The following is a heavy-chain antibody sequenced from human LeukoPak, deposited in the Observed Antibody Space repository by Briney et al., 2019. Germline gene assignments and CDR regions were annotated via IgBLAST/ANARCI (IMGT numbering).Heavy chain of an antibody. CDR1: GFTFSSYA. D-gene: IGHD1-26*01. CDR3: AGDPEGAVTYYYYGMDV. J-gene: IGHJ6*02. V-gene: IGHV3-30*04. CDR2: ISYDGSNK. Sequence: GGSLRLSCAASGFTFSSYAMHWVRQAPGKGLEWVAVISYDGSNKYYADSVKGRFTISRDNSKNTLYLQMNSLRAEDTAVYYCAGDPEGAVTYYYYGMDVWGQGTTVTVSS.